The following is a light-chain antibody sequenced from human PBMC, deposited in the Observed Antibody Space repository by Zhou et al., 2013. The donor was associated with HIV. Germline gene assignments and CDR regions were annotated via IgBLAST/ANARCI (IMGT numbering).Light chain of an antibody. J-gene: IGKJ1*01. CDR3: QQYSAYSWT. CDR2: KAS. CDR1: QSLTSW. Sequence: DIQMTQSPSXLSASVGDRVTITCRASQSLTSWLAWYQQKPGKAPKLLIYKASTLESGVPSRFSGSGSETEFTLTISSLQPDDFATYYCQQYSAYSWTFGQGTKLEMK. V-gene: IGKV1-5*03.